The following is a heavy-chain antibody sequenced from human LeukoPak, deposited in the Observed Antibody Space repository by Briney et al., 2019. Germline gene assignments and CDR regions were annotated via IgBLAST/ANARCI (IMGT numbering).Heavy chain of an antibody. Sequence: ASVKVSCKASGYTFTTYGFNWVRQAPGQGLEWMGWISAYNGNTHYAQNLRGRVTMTTDTSTSTAYMELRSLRSDDTAVYYCARDDRSVDTAMSFQSWGQGTLVTVSS. CDR3: ARDDRSVDTAMSFQS. CDR2: ISAYNGNT. CDR1: GYTFTTYG. J-gene: IGHJ1*01. V-gene: IGHV1-18*01. D-gene: IGHD5-18*01.